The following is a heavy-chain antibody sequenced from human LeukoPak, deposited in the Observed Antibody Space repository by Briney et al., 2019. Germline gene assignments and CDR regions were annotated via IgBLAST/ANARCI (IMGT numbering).Heavy chain of an antibody. CDR2: IFYGGST. Sequence: SETLSLTCTVSVGSISSSSLYWGWIRQPPGKGLECIGSIFYGGSTYYHPSPKSRLPISVDTSKNQFSLKLRSVTAADTAVYYCARRASDYYGSGSYYYYMDVWGKGTTVTVSS. J-gene: IGHJ6*03. CDR1: VGSISSSSLY. V-gene: IGHV4-39*01. D-gene: IGHD3-10*01. CDR3: ARRASDYYGSGSYYYYMDV.